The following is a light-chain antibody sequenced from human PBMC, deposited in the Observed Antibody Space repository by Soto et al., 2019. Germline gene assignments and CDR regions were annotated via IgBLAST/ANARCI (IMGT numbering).Light chain of an antibody. CDR1: QSVLYSSNNKNY. CDR3: QQYYSTPPT. J-gene: IGKJ4*01. Sequence: DTVMTQSPDSLAVSLGERATINCKSSQSVLYSSNNKNYLAGYQQKPGQPPKLLIYWASTRESGVPDRFSGSGSGTDFTLTISSLQAEDVAVYYCQQYYSTPPTFGGGTKVEIK. V-gene: IGKV4-1*01. CDR2: WAS.